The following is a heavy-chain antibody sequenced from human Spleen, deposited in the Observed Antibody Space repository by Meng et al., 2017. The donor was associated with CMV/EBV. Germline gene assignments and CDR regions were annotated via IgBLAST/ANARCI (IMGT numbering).Heavy chain of an antibody. D-gene: IGHD6-25*01. CDR2: INPSGGST. J-gene: IGHJ6*02. CDR1: GGTFSSYA. V-gene: IGHV1-46*01. CDR3: ARKMSLAATGNYYGMDV. Sequence: ASVKVSCKASGGTFSSYAISWVRQAPGQGLEWMGIINPSGGSTSYAQKFQGRVTMTRDTSTSTVYMELSSLRSEDTAVYYCARKMSLAATGNYYGMDVWGQGTTVTVSS.